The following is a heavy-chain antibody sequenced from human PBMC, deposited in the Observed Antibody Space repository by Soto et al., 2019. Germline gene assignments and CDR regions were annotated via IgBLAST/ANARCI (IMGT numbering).Heavy chain of an antibody. CDR1: GYSFTSYW. CDR2: IDPSDSYT. D-gene: IGHD3-22*01. CDR3: ARQWLLPNYYYGMDV. V-gene: IGHV5-10-1*04. J-gene: IGHJ6*02. Sequence: GESLKISCKGSGYSFTSYWISWVRQMPGKGLEWMGRIDPSDSYTNYSPSFQGQVTISADKSISTAYLQWSSLKASDTAMYYCARQWLLPNYYYGMDVWGQGTTVTVS.